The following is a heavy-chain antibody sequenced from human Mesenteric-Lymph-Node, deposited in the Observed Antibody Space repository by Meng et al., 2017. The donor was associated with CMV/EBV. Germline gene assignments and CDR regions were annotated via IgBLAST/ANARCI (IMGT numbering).Heavy chain of an antibody. CDR2: IRYDGSNK. CDR3: ARVLLGTALDY. CDR1: GFTLRSYG. V-gene: IGHV3-30*02. Sequence: GESLKISCAASGFTLRSYGMHWVRQAPGKGLEWVAFIRYDGSNKYHVDSVKGRFTISRDNAKNSLYLQMNSLRAEDTAVYYCARVLLGTALDYWGQGTLVTVSS. D-gene: IGHD5-18*01. J-gene: IGHJ4*02.